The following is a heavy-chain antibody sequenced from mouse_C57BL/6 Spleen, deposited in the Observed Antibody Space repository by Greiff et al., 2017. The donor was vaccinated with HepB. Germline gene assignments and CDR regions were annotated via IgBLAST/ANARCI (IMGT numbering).Heavy chain of an antibody. Sequence: QVQLQQSGAELARPGASVKMSCKASGYTFTSYTMHWVKQRPGQGLEWIGYINPSSGYTKYNQKFKDKATLTADKSSSTAYMQLSSLTSEDSAVYYCATNYYGISYAMDYWGQGTSVTVSS. V-gene: IGHV1-4*01. CDR1: GYTFTSYT. CDR2: INPSSGYT. D-gene: IGHD1-1*01. CDR3: ATNYYGISYAMDY. J-gene: IGHJ4*01.